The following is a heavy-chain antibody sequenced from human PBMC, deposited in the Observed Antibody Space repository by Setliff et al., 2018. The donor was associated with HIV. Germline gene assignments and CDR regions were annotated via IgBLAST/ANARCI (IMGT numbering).Heavy chain of an antibody. J-gene: IGHJ3*02. CDR2: IYSTRST. Sequence: SETLSLTCTVSGGSISSHYWSWIRQPPGKGLEWIGYIYSTRSTNYNPSLKSRVTISVDTSKNQFSLQLSSVTAADTAVYYCARVQWDLLYVPDAFDIWGQGIMVTVSS. D-gene: IGHD1-26*01. V-gene: IGHV4-59*11. CDR3: ARVQWDLLYVPDAFDI. CDR1: GGSISSHY.